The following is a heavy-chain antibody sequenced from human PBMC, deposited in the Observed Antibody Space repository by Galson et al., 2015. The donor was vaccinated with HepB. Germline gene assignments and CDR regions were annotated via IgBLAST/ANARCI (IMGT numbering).Heavy chain of an antibody. CDR2: IKQDGSEK. J-gene: IGHJ4*02. D-gene: IGHD4-23*01. CDR1: GFTFSSYW. V-gene: IGHV3-7*03. Sequence: SLRLSCAASGFTFSSYWMSWARQAPGKGLEWVANIKQDGSEKYYVDSVKGRFTISRDNAKNSLYLQMNSLRAEDTAVYYCARKVGLRWFSYWGQGTLVTVSS. CDR3: ARKVGLRWFSY.